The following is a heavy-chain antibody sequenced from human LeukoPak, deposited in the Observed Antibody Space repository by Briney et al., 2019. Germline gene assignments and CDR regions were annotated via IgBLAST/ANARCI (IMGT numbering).Heavy chain of an antibody. CDR2: IYTSGST. J-gene: IGHJ5*02. Sequence: SETLSLTCTVSGGSISSGSYYWSWIRQPAGKGLEWIGRIYTSGSTNYNPSFKSRVTISVDTSKNQFSLKLSSVTAADTAVYYCARHEIAAPFDPWGQGTLVTVSS. CDR1: GGSISSGSYY. CDR3: ARHEIAAPFDP. V-gene: IGHV4-61*02. D-gene: IGHD2-15*01.